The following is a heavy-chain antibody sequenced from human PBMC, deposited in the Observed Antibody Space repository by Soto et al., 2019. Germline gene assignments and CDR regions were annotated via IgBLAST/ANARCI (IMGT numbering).Heavy chain of an antibody. CDR1: GFTFSSYA. J-gene: IGHJ5*02. D-gene: IGHD6-13*01. V-gene: IGHV3-23*01. Sequence: GGSLRLSCAASGFTFSSYAMSWVRQAPGKGLEWVSAISGSGGSTYYADSVKGRFTISRDNSKNTLYLQMNSLRAEDTAVYYCAKDGAGSSSWYPTPYNWFDPWGQGTLVTVSS. CDR3: AKDGAGSSSWYPTPYNWFDP. CDR2: ISGSGGST.